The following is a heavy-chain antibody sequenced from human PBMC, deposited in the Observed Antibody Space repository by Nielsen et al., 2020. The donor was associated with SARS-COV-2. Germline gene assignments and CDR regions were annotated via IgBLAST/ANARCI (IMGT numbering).Heavy chain of an antibody. Sequence: GESLKIFCQGSGYTFTSYWIGWVRQMPGKGLEWMGVIYPRDSDTRYNPSFQGQVTISADKSISTVYLQWSGLKASDSAMYYCARNTYGGITDYWGQGTLVTVSS. CDR1: GYTFTSYW. CDR2: IYPRDSDT. J-gene: IGHJ4*02. V-gene: IGHV5-51*01. CDR3: ARNTYGGITDY. D-gene: IGHD4-23*01.